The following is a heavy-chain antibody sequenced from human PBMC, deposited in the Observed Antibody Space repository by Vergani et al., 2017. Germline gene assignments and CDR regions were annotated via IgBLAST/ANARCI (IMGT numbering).Heavy chain of an antibody. CDR3: ASCRVGSIGDLPP. CDR2: IIPILGIA. CDR1: GGTFSSYT. V-gene: IGHV1-69*09. Sequence: QVQLVQSGAEVKKPGSSVKVSCKASGGTFSSYTISWVRQAPGQGLEWMGRIIPILGIANYAQKFQGRVPITADKSTSTAYMELSSLRSEDTAVYYCASCRVGSIGDLPPWGQGTLVTVSS. J-gene: IGHJ5*02. D-gene: IGHD1-26*01.